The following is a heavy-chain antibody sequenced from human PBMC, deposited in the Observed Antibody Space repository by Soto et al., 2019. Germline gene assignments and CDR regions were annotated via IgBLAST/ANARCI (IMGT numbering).Heavy chain of an antibody. CDR1: VWSFDDFY. V-gene: IGHV4-34*02. CDR3: ARGELVWYGDLTPYHRDMDV. J-gene: IGHJ6*02. CDR2: ISHDGGT. D-gene: IGHD3-10*01. Sequence: QVQLQQWGAGLLRPSETLSLTCAFYVWSFDDFYWSWVRQSPGKGLELVGEISHDGGTNYSPSLPSRFSISVDTSTNQFSLHLRSVTAADTGLYYCARGELVWYGDLTPYHRDMDVWGQGTKVTVSS.